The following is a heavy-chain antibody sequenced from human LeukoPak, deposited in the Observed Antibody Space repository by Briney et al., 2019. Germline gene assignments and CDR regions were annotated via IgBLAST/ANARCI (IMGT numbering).Heavy chain of an antibody. Sequence: GGSLRLSCAASGFNFGSYAMSWVRQAPGKGLEWVSVIYSGGSTYYADSVKGRFTISRDNSKNTLYLQMNSLRAEDTAVYYCAREGSSSWLDAFDIWGQGTMVTVSS. CDR2: IYSGGST. CDR3: AREGSSSWLDAFDI. D-gene: IGHD6-13*01. J-gene: IGHJ3*02. CDR1: GFNFGSYA. V-gene: IGHV3-66*01.